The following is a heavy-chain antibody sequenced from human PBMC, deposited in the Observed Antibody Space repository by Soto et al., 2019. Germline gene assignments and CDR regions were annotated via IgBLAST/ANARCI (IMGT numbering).Heavy chain of an antibody. Sequence: WETLSLSCAVYGGSFSGYYWSGVRQPAGKGLEWIGEINHSGSTNYNPSLKSRVTISVDTSKNQFSLKLSSVTAADTAVYYCARGWIQLWLQSMWFDPWGQGTLVTVSS. CDR1: GGSFSGYY. D-gene: IGHD5-18*01. J-gene: IGHJ5*02. CDR2: INHSGST. CDR3: ARGWIQLWLQSMWFDP. V-gene: IGHV4-34*01.